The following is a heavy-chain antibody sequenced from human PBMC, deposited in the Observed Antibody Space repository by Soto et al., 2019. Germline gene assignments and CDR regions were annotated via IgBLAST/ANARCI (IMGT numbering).Heavy chain of an antibody. CDR3: ARGRVEDSSGWATYFDY. J-gene: IGHJ4*02. D-gene: IGHD6-19*01. V-gene: IGHV3-64*01. CDR2: INTNGVNT. Sequence: EVQLVESGGGLVQPGGSLRLSCAASGFTFSGYSMFWVRQAPGKGLEYVSAINTNGVNTFYAKSVKGRFTISRDNSQNTMYLQMGSLRAEDMAVYYYARGRVEDSSGWATYFDYWGQGTLVTVSS. CDR1: GFTFSGYS.